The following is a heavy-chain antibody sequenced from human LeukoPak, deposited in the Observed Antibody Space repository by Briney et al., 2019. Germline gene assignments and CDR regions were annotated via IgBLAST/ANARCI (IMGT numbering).Heavy chain of an antibody. J-gene: IGHJ3*02. V-gene: IGHV5-51*01. CDR1: GYRFTTYW. Sequence: GESLQISCKGSGYRFTTYWIGWVRPMPGKGLEWMGIIYPGDSDTRYSPSFQGQVAISADKSISTAYLQWSSLKASDTAMYYCARSDIVATYDAFDIWGQGTMVTVSS. CDR3: ARSDIVATYDAFDI. CDR2: IYPGDSDT. D-gene: IGHD5-12*01.